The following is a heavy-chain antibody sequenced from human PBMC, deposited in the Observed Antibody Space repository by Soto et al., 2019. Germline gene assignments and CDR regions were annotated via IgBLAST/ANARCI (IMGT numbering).Heavy chain of an antibody. CDR2: ISYDGSNK. Sequence: GGSLRLSCAASGFTFSSHSMNWLRQAPGKGLEWVAVISYDGSNKYYADSVKGRFTISRDDSKNTLYLQMNSLRAEDTAVYYCARDSGADDPTFDYWGQGTLVTVSS. J-gene: IGHJ4*02. CDR3: ARDSGADDPTFDY. CDR1: GFTFSSHS. V-gene: IGHV3-30*03. D-gene: IGHD1-1*01.